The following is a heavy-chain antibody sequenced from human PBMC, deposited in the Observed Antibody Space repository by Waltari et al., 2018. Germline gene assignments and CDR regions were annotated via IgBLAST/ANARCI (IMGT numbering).Heavy chain of an antibody. CDR1: AFTSSTHS. CDR2: ISSSAGYI. CDR3: ARDTYYDSSGYKRIDF. V-gene: IGHV3-21*01. J-gene: IGHJ4*02. D-gene: IGHD3-22*01. Sequence: EWQLVESGGGLVKPGGATVLLCAASAFTSSTHSLNWVHQAPVKGLEWVSSISSSAGYIYYADSVKGRFTVSRDNANNSLYLQMNSLRAEDTAVYYCARDTYYDSSGYKRIDFWGQGTLVTVSS.